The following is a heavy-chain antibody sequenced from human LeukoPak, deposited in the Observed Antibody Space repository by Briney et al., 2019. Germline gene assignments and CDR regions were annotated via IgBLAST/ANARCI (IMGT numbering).Heavy chain of an antibody. CDR1: GGSISNYY. J-gene: IGHJ3*02. CDR2: IYHSGGT. CDR3: AKSNGYGLVDI. V-gene: IGHV4-59*12. Sequence: PSETLSLTCTVSGGSISNYYYSWIRQPPGKGLEWIGYIYHSGGTNYNPSLKSRLTISLDTSRNQFSLKVNSVTAADTAVYYCAKSNGYGLVDIWGQGTMVTVSS. D-gene: IGHD3-10*01.